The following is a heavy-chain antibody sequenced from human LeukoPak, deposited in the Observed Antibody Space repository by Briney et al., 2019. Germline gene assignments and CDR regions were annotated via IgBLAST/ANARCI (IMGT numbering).Heavy chain of an antibody. CDR1: GYTFTSYY. J-gene: IGHJ4*02. CDR2: INPSAGST. D-gene: IGHD1-26*01. V-gene: IGHV1-46*01. CDR3: AGGAVSDFDY. Sequence: ASVKVSCKASGYTFTSYYIHWVRQAPGQGLEWMGIINPSAGSTKHAQKFKGRVTMTRDTSTSTVYMELSSLRSEDTAVYYCAGGAVSDFDYWGQGTLVTVSS.